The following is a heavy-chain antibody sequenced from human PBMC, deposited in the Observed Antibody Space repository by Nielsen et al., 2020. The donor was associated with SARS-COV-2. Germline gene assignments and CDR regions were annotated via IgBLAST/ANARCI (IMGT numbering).Heavy chain of an antibody. Sequence: GGSLRLSCAASGFTFSSYSMNWVRQAPGKGLEWVSYISSSSSTIYYADSVKGRFTISRDNSKNTLYLQMNSLRAEDTAVYYCARDGMAAAGTRYYYYGMDVWGQGTTVTVSS. CDR2: ISSSSSTI. V-gene: IGHV3-48*01. J-gene: IGHJ6*02. CDR1: GFTFSSYS. D-gene: IGHD6-13*01. CDR3: ARDGMAAAGTRYYYYGMDV.